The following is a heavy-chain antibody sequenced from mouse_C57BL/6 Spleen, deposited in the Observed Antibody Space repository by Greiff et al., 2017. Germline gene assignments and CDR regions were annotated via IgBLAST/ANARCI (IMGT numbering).Heavy chain of an antibody. D-gene: IGHD2-3*01. CDR2: IDPETGGT. CDR1: GYTFTDYE. Sequence: QVHVKQSGAELVRPGASVTLSCKASGYTFTDYEMHWVKQTPVHGLEWIGAIDPETGGTAYNQKFKGKAILTADKSSSTAYMELRSLTSEDSAVYYCTRMEGWLRFAYWGQGTLVTVSA. V-gene: IGHV1-15*01. J-gene: IGHJ3*01. CDR3: TRMEGWLRFAY.